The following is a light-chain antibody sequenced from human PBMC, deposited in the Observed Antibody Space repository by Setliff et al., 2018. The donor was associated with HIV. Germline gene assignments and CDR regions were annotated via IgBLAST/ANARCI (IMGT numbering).Light chain of an antibody. V-gene: IGLV2-14*01. J-gene: IGLJ1*01. Sequence: QSALAQPASVSGSPGQWITISCTGTSSDVGGYNYVSWYQQHLGKAPNLLIYDVTSRLPGVSNRFSGSKSGNTASLTISGLQAEDEADYYCSSYAISSPYVFGTGTKVTVL. CDR1: SSDVGGYNY. CDR2: DVT. CDR3: SSYAISSPYV.